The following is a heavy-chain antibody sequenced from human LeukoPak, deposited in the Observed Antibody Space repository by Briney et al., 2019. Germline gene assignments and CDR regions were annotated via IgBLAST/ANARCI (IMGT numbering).Heavy chain of an antibody. Sequence: SETLSLTCSASGGSISSYYWSWIRQPPGKGLEWIGYIYYSGSTNYNPSLKSRVTISVDTSKNQFSLKLSSVTAADTAVYYCARLQYSSSSANFDYWGQGTLVTVSS. CDR2: IYYSGST. CDR1: GGSISSYY. D-gene: IGHD6-6*01. V-gene: IGHV4-59*01. CDR3: ARLQYSSSSANFDY. J-gene: IGHJ4*02.